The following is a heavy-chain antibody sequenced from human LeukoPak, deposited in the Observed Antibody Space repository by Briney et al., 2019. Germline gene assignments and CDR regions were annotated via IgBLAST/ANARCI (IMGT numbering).Heavy chain of an antibody. CDR1: GFTFGDYH. V-gene: IGHV3-11*06. CDR3: ARDLGNYGMDV. D-gene: IGHD1-26*01. CDR2: ISSGSSYT. Sequence: GGSLRLSCAASGFTFGDYHMSWIRQAPGKGLEWVSYISSGSSYTNSADSVKGRFTISRDNAENPLFLQVNSLRAEDTAVYYCARDLGNYGMDVWGQGTTVTVSS. J-gene: IGHJ6*02.